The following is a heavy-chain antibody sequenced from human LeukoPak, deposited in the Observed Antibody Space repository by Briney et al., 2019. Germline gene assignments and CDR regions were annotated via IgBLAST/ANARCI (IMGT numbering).Heavy chain of an antibody. CDR1: GGTFSIYG. Sequence: ASVKVSCKASGGTFSIYGISWVRQAPGQGLEWMGRIIPIFGIRNYAQKFQGRVTITADKSTSAAYMEVSSLRSEDTAVYYCARDLGNYDSSGHPQDPRSGMDVWGQGTTVTVSS. D-gene: IGHD3-22*01. V-gene: IGHV1-69*04. CDR2: IIPIFGIR. J-gene: IGHJ6*02. CDR3: ARDLGNYDSSGHPQDPRSGMDV.